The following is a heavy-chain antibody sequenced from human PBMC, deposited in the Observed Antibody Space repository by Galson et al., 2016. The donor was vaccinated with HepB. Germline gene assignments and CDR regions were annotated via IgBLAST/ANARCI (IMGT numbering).Heavy chain of an antibody. D-gene: IGHD5-24*01. CDR1: GGTFSTYA. J-gene: IGHJ6*02. Sequence: SVKVSCKASGGTFSTYAISWVRQAPGQGLEWMGGIIPIFGTSNYAQKFQGRVTITADESTSTAYMELSSLRSEDTAVYYCARDLVVATIPGDFYYYAMDVWGQGTTVTVSS. V-gene: IGHV1-69*13. CDR2: IIPIFGTS. CDR3: ARDLVVATIPGDFYYYAMDV.